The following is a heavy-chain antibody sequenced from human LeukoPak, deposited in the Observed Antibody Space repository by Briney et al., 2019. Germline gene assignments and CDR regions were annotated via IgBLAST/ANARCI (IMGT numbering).Heavy chain of an antibody. D-gene: IGHD5-24*01. CDR1: GITLSNYG. CDR3: TTDIKRRDGYNPRKYYFDY. Sequence: GGSLRLSCAVSGITLSNYGMSWVRQAPGKGLEWVGRIKSKTDGGTTDYAAPVKGRFTISRDDSKNTLYLQMNSLKTEDTAVYYCTTDIKRRDGYNPRKYYFDYWGQGTLVTVSS. J-gene: IGHJ4*02. CDR2: IKSKTDGGTT. V-gene: IGHV3-15*01.